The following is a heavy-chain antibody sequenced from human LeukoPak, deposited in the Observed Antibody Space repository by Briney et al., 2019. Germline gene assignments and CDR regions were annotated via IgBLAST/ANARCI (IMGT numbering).Heavy chain of an antibody. CDR3: ATGVHGIAAAGDYYFDY. J-gene: IGHJ4*02. CDR1: GGSISSSSDY. CDR2: IYYHENT. V-gene: IGHV4-39*07. Sequence: PSETLSLTCTVSGGSISSSSDYWGWIRQAPGKGLEWIGSIYYHENTYYNSSLKSRVTISVDTSKNQFSLKLSSVTAADTAVYYCATGVHGIAAAGDYYFDYWGQGTLVTVSS. D-gene: IGHD6-13*01.